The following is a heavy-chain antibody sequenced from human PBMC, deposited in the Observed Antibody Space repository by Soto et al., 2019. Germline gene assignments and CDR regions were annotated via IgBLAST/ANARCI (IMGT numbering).Heavy chain of an antibody. CDR3: ARVGGYYGSGGFFDY. V-gene: IGHV4-59*01. CDR2: IYYSGST. J-gene: IGHJ4*02. Sequence: QVQLQESGPGLVKPSETLSLTCTVSGGSISSYYWSWIRQPPGKGLEWIGYIYYSGSTNYNPSLRSRVTISVDTSKNQFSLKRSSVTAADTAVYYCARVGGYYGSGGFFDYWGQGTLVTVSS. D-gene: IGHD3-10*01. CDR1: GGSISSYY.